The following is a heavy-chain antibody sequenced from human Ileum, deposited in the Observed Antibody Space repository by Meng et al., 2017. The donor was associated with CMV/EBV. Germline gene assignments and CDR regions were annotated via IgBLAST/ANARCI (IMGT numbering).Heavy chain of an antibody. CDR1: GFTFSSYG. CDR3: ARDRNWIFDY. CDR2: IRYDGSNK. Sequence: GESLKISCAASGFTFSSYGMHWVRQAPGKGLEWVAFIRYDGSNKYYADSVKGRFTISRDNAKNTLYLQMNSLRAEDTAVYYCARDRNWIFDYWGRGTLVTVSS. V-gene: IGHV3-30*02. D-gene: IGHD1-1*01. J-gene: IGHJ4*02.